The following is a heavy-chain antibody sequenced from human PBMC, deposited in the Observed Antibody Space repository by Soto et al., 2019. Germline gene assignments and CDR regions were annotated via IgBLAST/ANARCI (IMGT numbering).Heavy chain of an antibody. Sequence: GGSLRLSCAASGFTFSNYAMSWVRQIPGKGLEWVSSVSGGGLITYYADSVRGRFTISRDNSKNTLYLQMNSLRAEDTAVYYCAKGSITMIVVAPLDYWGQGTLVTVYS. CDR1: GFTFSNYA. CDR3: AKGSITMIVVAPLDY. V-gene: IGHV3-23*01. D-gene: IGHD3-22*01. CDR2: VSGGGLIT. J-gene: IGHJ4*02.